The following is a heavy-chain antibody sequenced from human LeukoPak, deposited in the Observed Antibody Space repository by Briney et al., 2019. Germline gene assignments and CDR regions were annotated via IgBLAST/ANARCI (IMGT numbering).Heavy chain of an antibody. Sequence: PSETLSLTCIVSGDSISNYYWTWFRQPPGKGLEWIGCIYYSGTAKYNPSLKSRVTISVDASKNHFSLNLNSVTAADTAVYYCARDRSLGIIDYWGQGTLVTVSS. J-gene: IGHJ4*02. CDR1: GDSISNYY. V-gene: IGHV4-59*01. CDR3: ARDRSLGIIDY. D-gene: IGHD3-16*01. CDR2: IYYSGTA.